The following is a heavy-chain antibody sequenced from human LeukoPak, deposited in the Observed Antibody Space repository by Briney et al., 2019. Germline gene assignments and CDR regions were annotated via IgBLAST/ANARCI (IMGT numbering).Heavy chain of an antibody. CDR1: GFTCSSNS. CDR2: ISSSSGYI. J-gene: IGHJ4*02. V-gene: IGHV3-21*01. D-gene: IGHD4-17*01. CDR3: ARDKSYGDSSDY. Sequence: GGSLLLSCAASGFTCSSNSMNWVRQATGKGLEWVSSISSSSGYIYYADSVKGRFTISRDNARNSLDLQMNSLRAEDTAVYYCARDKSYGDSSDYWGQGTLVTVSS.